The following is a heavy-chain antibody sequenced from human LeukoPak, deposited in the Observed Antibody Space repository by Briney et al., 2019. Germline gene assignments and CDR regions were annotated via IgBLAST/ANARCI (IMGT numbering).Heavy chain of an antibody. CDR3: ARSGVPAAICVQFDP. V-gene: IGHV4-59*01. J-gene: IGHJ5*02. CDR2: IYYSGST. Sequence: SETPSLTCTVSGGSISSYYWSWIRQPPGKGLEWIGYIYYSGSTNYNPSLKSRVTISVDTSKNQFSLKLSSVTAADTAVYYCARSGVPAAICVQFDPWGQGTLVTVSS. D-gene: IGHD2-2*01. CDR1: GGSISSYY.